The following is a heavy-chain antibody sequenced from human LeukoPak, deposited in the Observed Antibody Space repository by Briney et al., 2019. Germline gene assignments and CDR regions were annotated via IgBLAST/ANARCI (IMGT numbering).Heavy chain of an antibody. CDR3: ARDVEDLGYGDLIHNWSDP. D-gene: IGHD4-17*01. CDR2: INPSGGST. J-gene: IGHJ5*02. V-gene: IGHV1-46*01. CDR1: GYTFTSYY. Sequence: ASVKVSCKASGYTFTSYYMHWVRQAPGQGLEWMGIINPSGGSTSYAQKFQGRVTMTRDTSTSTVYMELSSLRSEDTAVYYCARDVEDLGYGDLIHNWSDPWGQGTLVTVSS.